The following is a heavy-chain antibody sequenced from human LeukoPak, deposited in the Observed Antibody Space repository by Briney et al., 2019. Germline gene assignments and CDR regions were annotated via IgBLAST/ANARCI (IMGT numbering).Heavy chain of an antibody. V-gene: IGHV1-69*05. CDR1: GGTFSSYA. CDR2: LIPIFGTA. CDR3: AYTSDFWSGYYRNAFDI. D-gene: IGHD3-3*01. Sequence: GASVKVSCKASGGTFSSYAISWVRQAPGQGLEWMGGLIPIFGTANYAQKFQGRVTITTDESTSTAYTELSSLRSEDTAVYYCAYTSDFWSGYYRNAFDIWGQGTMVTVSS. J-gene: IGHJ3*02.